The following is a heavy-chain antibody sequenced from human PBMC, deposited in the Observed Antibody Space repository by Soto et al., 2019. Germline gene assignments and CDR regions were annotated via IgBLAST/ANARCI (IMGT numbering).Heavy chain of an antibody. J-gene: IGHJ3*02. V-gene: IGHV3-9*01. CDR3: AKDSIDRWIVVVPAAIVSNAFDI. CDR1: GFTFDDYA. Sequence: PGGSLRLSCAASGFTFDDYAMHWVRQAPGKGLEWVSGISWNSGSIGYADSVKGRFTISRDNAKNSLYLQMNSLRAEDTALYYCAKDSIDRWIVVVPAAIVSNAFDIWGQGTMVTVSS. D-gene: IGHD2-2*01. CDR2: ISWNSGSI.